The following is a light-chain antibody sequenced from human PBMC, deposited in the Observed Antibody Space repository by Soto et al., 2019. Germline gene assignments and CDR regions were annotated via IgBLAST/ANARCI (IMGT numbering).Light chain of an antibody. CDR3: QQGYTTPGT. CDR2: AAT. CDR1: QSISAH. V-gene: IGKV1-39*01. Sequence: DIQMTQSPSSLSASVGDRFTVTCRASQSISAHLNWYQQKPGKAPKVLIYAATNLESGVPSRFSGSGSGTEFTLTISSLQPEDFATYYCQQGYTTPGTFGQGTKVDIK. J-gene: IGKJ1*01.